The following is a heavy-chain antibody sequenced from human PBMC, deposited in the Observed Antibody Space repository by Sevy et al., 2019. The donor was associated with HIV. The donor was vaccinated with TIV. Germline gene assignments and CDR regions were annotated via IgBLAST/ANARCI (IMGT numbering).Heavy chain of an antibody. CDR2: IDPISAGT. CDR3: ARKRFQTGAFDS. CDR1: GYTFTGHY. J-gene: IGHJ4*02. D-gene: IGHD7-27*01. V-gene: IGHV1-2*02. Sequence: ASVKVSCKASGYTFTGHYLHWVRQAPGRGLEWMGWIDPISAGTNYAQKFKGRVTMARDKSISTVYMELSRLRFDDTAMYYCARKRFQTGAFDSWGQGTLVTVSS.